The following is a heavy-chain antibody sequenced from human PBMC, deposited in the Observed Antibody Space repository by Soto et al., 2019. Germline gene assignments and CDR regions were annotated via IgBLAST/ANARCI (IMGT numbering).Heavy chain of an antibody. Sequence: ASVKVSCKVSGGTFKTYAISWVRQAPGQGLEWMGGVIPIFGTANYAQMFQGRVTITADESTSTAYMELSSLRFDDTAVYYCARDREVTGAYYYGLDVWGQGTTVTVS. CDR1: GGTFKTYA. V-gene: IGHV1-69*13. D-gene: IGHD3-9*01. J-gene: IGHJ6*02. CDR3: ARDREVTGAYYYGLDV. CDR2: VIPIFGTA.